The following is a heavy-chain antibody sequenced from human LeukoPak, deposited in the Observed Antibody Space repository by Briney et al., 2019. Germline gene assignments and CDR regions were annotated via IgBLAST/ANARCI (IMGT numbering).Heavy chain of an antibody. CDR1: GYTFTGYY. V-gene: IGHV1-2*02. CDR3: ARGVYSSSWYVNWFDP. D-gene: IGHD6-13*01. Sequence: ASVKVSCKASGYTFTGYYMHWVRQAPGQGLEWMGWINPNSGGTNYAQKFQGRVTMTRDTSISTAYMELSRLRSDDTAVYYCARGVYSSSWYVNWFDPWGQGTLVTVSS. CDR2: INPNSGGT. J-gene: IGHJ5*02.